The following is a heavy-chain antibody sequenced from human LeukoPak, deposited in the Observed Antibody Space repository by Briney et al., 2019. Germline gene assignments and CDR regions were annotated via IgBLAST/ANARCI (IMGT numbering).Heavy chain of an antibody. CDR2: IYPRDGST. J-gene: IGHJ4*02. CDR1: GYTFTNYY. V-gene: IGHV1-46*01. CDR3: ARDQEGFDY. Sequence: ASVKVSCKASGYTFTNYYLHWVRQAPGQGLEWMGMIYPRDGSTSYAQKFQGRVTVTRDTSTSTVHMELSGLRSEDTAVYYCARDQEGFDYWGQGTLVTVSS.